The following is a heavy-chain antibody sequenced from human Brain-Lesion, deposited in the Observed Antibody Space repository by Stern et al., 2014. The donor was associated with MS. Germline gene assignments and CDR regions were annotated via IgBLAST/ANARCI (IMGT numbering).Heavy chain of an antibody. CDR2: LNEDGTEK. Sequence: EAQLVESGGGLVQPGGALTISCTAAGFTFGNYWMTWVRQAPGKGLEWVANLNEDGTEKNYVDSVKGRFTISRDNARNSLYLQMNSLRVEDTALYYCARVYNTIYGIVTQRGSGMDVWGQGTTVIVSS. J-gene: IGHJ6*02. D-gene: IGHD3-3*01. CDR1: GFTFGNYW. V-gene: IGHV3-7*01. CDR3: ARVYNTIYGIVTQRGSGMDV.